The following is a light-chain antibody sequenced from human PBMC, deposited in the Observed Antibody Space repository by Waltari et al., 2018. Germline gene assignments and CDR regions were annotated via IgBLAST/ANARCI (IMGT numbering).Light chain of an antibody. J-gene: IGLJ2*01. CDR3: QAWDSSHVV. CDR2: QDS. Sequence: SYELTQPPSVSVSPGQTASITCSGDKLGDKYPCWYQQKPGQSPGLVIYQDSNRPSGIPERVSGSNSGNTATLTISGTQAMDEADYYCQAWDSSHVVFGGGTKLTVL. CDR1: KLGDKY. V-gene: IGLV3-1*01.